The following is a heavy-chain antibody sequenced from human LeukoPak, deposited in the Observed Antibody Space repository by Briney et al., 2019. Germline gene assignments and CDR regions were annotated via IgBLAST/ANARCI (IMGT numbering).Heavy chain of an antibody. V-gene: IGHV4-39*01. CDR2: IYYSGST. Sequence: PSETLSLTCAVSGGSISGSSYYWGWIRQPPGKGLEWIGSIYYSGSTYYNPSLKSRLTISVDTSKNQFSLKLSSVTAADTAVYYCARGAAMAPWGQGTLVIVSS. CDR1: GGSISGSSYY. CDR3: ARGAAMAP. J-gene: IGHJ5*02. D-gene: IGHD5-18*01.